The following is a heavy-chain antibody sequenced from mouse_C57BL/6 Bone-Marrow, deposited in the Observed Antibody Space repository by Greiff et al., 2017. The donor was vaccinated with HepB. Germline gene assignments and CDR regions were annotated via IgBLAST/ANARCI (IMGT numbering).Heavy chain of an antibody. CDR2: IFPGSGST. J-gene: IGHJ1*03. CDR3: ARSDYGSRRYFDV. Sequence: QVQLKQSGPELVKPGASVKISCKASGYTFTDYYINWVKQRPGQGLEWIGWIFPGSGSTYYNEKFKGKATLTVDKSSSTAYMLLSSLTSEDSAVYFCARSDYGSRRYFDVWGTGTTVTVSS. D-gene: IGHD1-1*01. CDR1: GYTFTDYY. V-gene: IGHV1-75*01.